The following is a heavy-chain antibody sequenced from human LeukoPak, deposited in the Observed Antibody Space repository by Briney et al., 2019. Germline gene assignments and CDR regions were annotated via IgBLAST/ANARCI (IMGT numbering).Heavy chain of an antibody. CDR3: ARLDYYGSGSYYKVFDY. CDR1: GYTFTGYY. J-gene: IGHJ4*02. CDR2: INPNSGGT. V-gene: IGHV1-2*02. D-gene: IGHD3-10*01. Sequence: ASVKVSCKASGYTFTGYYMHWVRQAPGQGLEWMGWINPNSGGTNYAQKFQGRVTMTRDTSISTAYMELSRLRSDDTAVYYCARLDYYGSGSYYKVFDYWGQGTLVTVSS.